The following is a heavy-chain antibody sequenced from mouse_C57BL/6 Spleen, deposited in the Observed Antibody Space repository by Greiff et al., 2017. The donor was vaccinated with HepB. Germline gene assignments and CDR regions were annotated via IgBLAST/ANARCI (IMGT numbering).Heavy chain of an antibody. CDR3: ARRAYGSTDY. V-gene: IGHV1-50*01. CDR2: IDPSDSYT. D-gene: IGHD1-1*01. Sequence: VQLQQSGAELVKPGASVKLSCKASGYTFTSYWMQWVKQRPGQGLEWIGEIDPSDSYTNYNQKFKGKATLTVDTSSSTAYMQLSSLTSEDSAVYDCARRAYGSTDYWGQGTSVTVSS. CDR1: GYTFTSYW. J-gene: IGHJ4*01.